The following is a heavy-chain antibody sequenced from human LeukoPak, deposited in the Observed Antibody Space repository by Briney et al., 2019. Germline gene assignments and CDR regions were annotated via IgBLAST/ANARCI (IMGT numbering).Heavy chain of an antibody. D-gene: IGHD6-13*01. V-gene: IGHV4-39*02. CDR2: TYYSGST. CDR1: GGSISSSSYY. Sequence: SETLSLTCTVSGGSISSSSYYWGWIRQPPGRGLEWIGNTYYSGSTYYNPSLKSRVTISVDTSKNHFSLKLSSVTAADTAVYYCARRGLAATGTGFDYWGQGTLVTVSS. CDR3: ARRGLAATGTGFDY. J-gene: IGHJ4*02.